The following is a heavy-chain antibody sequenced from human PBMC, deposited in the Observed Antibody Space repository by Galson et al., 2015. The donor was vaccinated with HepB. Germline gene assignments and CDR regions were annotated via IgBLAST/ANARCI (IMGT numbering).Heavy chain of an antibody. J-gene: IGHJ6*02. CDR3: ARVAGTIYYYGMDV. Sequence: CAISGDSVSSNSAAWYWIRQSPSRGLEWLGRTYYRAKWYNDYAVSVRGRITINPDTSKNQFSLHLNFVTPEDTAVSYCARVAGTIYYYGMDVWGQGTTVTVPS. V-gene: IGHV6-1*01. D-gene: IGHD2-15*01. CDR2: TYYRAKWYN. CDR1: GDSVSSNSAA.